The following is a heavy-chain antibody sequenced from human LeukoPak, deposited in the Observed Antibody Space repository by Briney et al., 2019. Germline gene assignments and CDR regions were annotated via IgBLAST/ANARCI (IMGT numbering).Heavy chain of an antibody. V-gene: IGHV3-33*05. Sequence: GGSLRLSCATTGFIFNNYGMHWVRQAPGKGLEWVALMPYDGSDKYYADSVKGRFTISRDNSKNTLYLQMNSLRVEDTAIYYCARDLKMKYCDFWGQGTLVTVSS. D-gene: IGHD5-24*01. J-gene: IGHJ4*02. CDR2: MPYDGSDK. CDR1: GFIFNNYG. CDR3: ARDLKMKYCDF.